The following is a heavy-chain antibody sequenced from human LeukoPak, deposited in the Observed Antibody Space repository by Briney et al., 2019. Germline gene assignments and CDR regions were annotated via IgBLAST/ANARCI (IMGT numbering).Heavy chain of an antibody. CDR3: ARDYYDSSGYYQSNY. CDR2: ISGSGGST. Sequence: GGSLRLSCAASGFTFSSYAMSWVRQAPGKGLEWVSAISGSGGSTYYADSVKGRFTISRDNSKNTLYLQMNSLRAEDTAVYYCARDYYDSSGYYQSNYWGQGTLVTVSS. CDR1: GFTFSSYA. J-gene: IGHJ4*02. V-gene: IGHV3-23*01. D-gene: IGHD3-22*01.